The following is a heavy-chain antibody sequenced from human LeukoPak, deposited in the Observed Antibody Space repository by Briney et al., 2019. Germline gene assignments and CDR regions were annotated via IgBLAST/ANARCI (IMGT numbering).Heavy chain of an antibody. D-gene: IGHD5/OR15-5a*01. CDR2: INPNNGVT. J-gene: IGHJ4*02. Sequence: ASVKVSCKASGYTFTGYYMHWVRQAPGQGLEWMGWINPNNGVTNYAQNFQGRVTMTRDTSIGTLYMDLSRLRSDDTAVYFCARGGVYTDSWGQGTLVTVSS. V-gene: IGHV1-2*02. CDR1: GYTFTGYY. CDR3: ARGGVYTDS.